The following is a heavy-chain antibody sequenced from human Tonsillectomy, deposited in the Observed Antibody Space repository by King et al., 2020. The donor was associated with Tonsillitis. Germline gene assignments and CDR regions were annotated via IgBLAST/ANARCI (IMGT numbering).Heavy chain of an antibody. D-gene: IGHD6-13*01. CDR3: AKAGSSSWYLLY. CDR1: GGSISNYY. V-gene: IGHV4-59*01. Sequence: QLQESGPGLVKPSETLSLTCTVSGGSISNYYWSWIRQPPGKGLEWIGYIYYSGSTNYNPSLRRRVTISVDTSKNQFSLKLSSVTAADTAVYYCAKAGSSSWYLLYWGQGTLVTVSS. J-gene: IGHJ4*02. CDR2: IYYSGST.